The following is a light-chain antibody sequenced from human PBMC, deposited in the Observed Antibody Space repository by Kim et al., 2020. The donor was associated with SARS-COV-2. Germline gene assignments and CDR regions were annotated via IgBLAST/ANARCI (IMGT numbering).Light chain of an antibody. CDR2: EVT. Sequence: VHTSCSETRGDFGSYKYVSWYQQHPDKSPKLIIYEVTKRPSGVPDRFSGSMSGNTASLTVSGLQAEDEADYYCASHGGYDYVFGTGTKVTVL. CDR3: ASHGGYDYV. V-gene: IGLV2-8*01. CDR1: RGDFGSYKY. J-gene: IGLJ1*01.